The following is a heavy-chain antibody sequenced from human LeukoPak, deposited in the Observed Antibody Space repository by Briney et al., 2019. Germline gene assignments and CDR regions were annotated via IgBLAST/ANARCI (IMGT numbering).Heavy chain of an antibody. Sequence: GASVKVSCKASGYTFTSYDINWVRQATGQGLEWMGWMNPNSGNTGYAQKFQGRVTMTRNTSISTAYMELSSLRSEDTAVYYCAKTYYDILTGVTIGMDVWGQGTTVTVSS. CDR2: MNPNSGNT. CDR1: GYTFTSYD. V-gene: IGHV1-8*01. CDR3: AKTYYDILTGVTIGMDV. J-gene: IGHJ6*02. D-gene: IGHD3-9*01.